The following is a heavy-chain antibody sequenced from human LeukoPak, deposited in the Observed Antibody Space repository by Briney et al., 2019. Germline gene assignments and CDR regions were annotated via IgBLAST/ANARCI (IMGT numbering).Heavy chain of an antibody. CDR1: GFTFSRNS. J-gene: IGHJ4*02. D-gene: IGHD1-26*01. CDR3: ARVRGSYFDY. Sequence: PGGSLRLSCAASGFTFSRNSMTWVRQAPGKGLEWVSSISTSSSYIYYADSVKGRFTISRDNAKNSLYLQMNSLRAEDTAVYYCARVRGSYFDYWGQGTLVTVSS. CDR2: ISTSSSYI. V-gene: IGHV3-21*01.